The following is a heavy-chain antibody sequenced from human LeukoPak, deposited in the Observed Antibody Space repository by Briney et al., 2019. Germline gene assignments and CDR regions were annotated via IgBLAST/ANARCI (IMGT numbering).Heavy chain of an antibody. D-gene: IGHD3-22*01. Sequence: PGGSLRLTCAASGFSFSTLSMNWVRQAPGKGLEWVSSISTSSSYIYYADSVKGRFTISRDNAKRSLYLQMNSLRGEDTAVYYCAKMGLDYYASSGYYGYFDYWGQGTLVTVSS. J-gene: IGHJ4*02. CDR2: ISTSSSYI. CDR1: GFSFSTLS. CDR3: AKMGLDYYASSGYYGYFDY. V-gene: IGHV3-21*01.